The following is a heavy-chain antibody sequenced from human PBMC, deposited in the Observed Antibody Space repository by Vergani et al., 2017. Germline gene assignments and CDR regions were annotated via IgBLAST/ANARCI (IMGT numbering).Heavy chain of an antibody. D-gene: IGHD1-14*01. CDR2: ISSSSSYT. CDR3: ASSPSGLDYFDY. Sequence: EVQLVESGGGLVKPGGSLRLSCAASGFTFSSYSMNWVRQAPGKGLEWVSSISSSSSYTNYADSVKGRFTISRDNAKNSLYLQMNSLRAEDTAVYYCASSPSGLDYFDYWGQGTLVTVSS. J-gene: IGHJ4*02. CDR1: GFTFSSYS. V-gene: IGHV3-21*04.